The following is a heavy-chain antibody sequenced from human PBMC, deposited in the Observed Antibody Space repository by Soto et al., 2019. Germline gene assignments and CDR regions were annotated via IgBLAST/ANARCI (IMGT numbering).Heavy chain of an antibody. CDR2: IYYSGST. CDR1: GGSISSGGYY. D-gene: IGHD3-9*01. CDR3: ARGGGHVLRYFDWPN. Sequence: SETLSLTCTVSGGSISSGGYYWSWIRQHPGKGLEWIGYIYYSGSTYYNPSLKSRVTISVDTSKNQFSLKLSSVTAADTAVYYCARGGGHVLRYFDWPNWGQGTLVTVSS. J-gene: IGHJ4*02. V-gene: IGHV4-31*03.